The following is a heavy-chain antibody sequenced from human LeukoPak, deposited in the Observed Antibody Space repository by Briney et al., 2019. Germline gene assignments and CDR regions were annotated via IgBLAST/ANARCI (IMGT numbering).Heavy chain of an antibody. J-gene: IGHJ4*02. CDR1: GYTFTSDY. CDR3: AKDPRARFLEWLLTYFDY. V-gene: IGHV1-8*01. D-gene: IGHD3-3*01. Sequence: GASVKVSCKASGYTFTSDYINWVRQATGQGLEWMGWMNPNSGNTGYAQKFQGRVTMTRNTSISTAYMELSSLRSEDTAVYYCAKDPRARFLEWLLTYFDYWGQGTLVTVSS. CDR2: MNPNSGNT.